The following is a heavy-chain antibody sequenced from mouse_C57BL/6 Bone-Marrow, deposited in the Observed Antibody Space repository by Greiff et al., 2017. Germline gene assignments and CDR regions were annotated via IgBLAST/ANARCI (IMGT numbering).Heavy chain of an antibody. CDR3: ASGGGYYVFGY. CDR1: GYTFTTYP. Sequence: VKLLESGAELVKPGASVKISCKASGYTFTTYPIHWMKQSPGKSLEWIGNFYPYNGDTKYNDKFKGKATLTVEKSSSTAYLELSSLTSDDSAVCDCASGGGYYVFGYWGQGTLVTVSA. D-gene: IGHD2-3*01. J-gene: IGHJ3*01. V-gene: IGHV1-47*01. CDR2: FYPYNGDT.